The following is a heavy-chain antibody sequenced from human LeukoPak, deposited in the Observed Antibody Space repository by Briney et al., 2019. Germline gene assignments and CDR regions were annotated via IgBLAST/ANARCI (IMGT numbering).Heavy chain of an antibody. Sequence: PGGSLRLSCAASGFTFSGSAMHWVRQASGEGLEWVGRIRSKANSYATAYAASVKGRFTISRDDSKNTAYLQMNSLKTEDTAVYYCTSTPVAGGTFDYWGQGTLVTVSS. D-gene: IGHD6-19*01. CDR2: IRSKANSYAT. J-gene: IGHJ4*02. CDR1: GFTFSGSA. CDR3: TSTPVAGGTFDY. V-gene: IGHV3-73*01.